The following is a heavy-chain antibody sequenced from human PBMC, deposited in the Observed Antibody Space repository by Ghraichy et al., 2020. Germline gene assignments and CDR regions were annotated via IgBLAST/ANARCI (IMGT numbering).Heavy chain of an antibody. CDR2: INHSGST. J-gene: IGHJ4*02. Sequence: SETLSLTCAVYGGSFSGYYWSWIRQPPGKGLEWIGEINHSGSTNYNPSLKSRVTISVDTSKNQFSLKLSSVTAADTAVYYCARGYGYSSGWYFDYWGQGTLVTVSS. CDR3: ARGYGYSSGWYFDY. D-gene: IGHD6-19*01. V-gene: IGHV4-34*01. CDR1: GGSFSGYY.